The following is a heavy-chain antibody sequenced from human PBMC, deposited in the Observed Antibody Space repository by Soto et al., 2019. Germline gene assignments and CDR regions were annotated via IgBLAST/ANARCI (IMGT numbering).Heavy chain of an antibody. Sequence: EVQLLESGGGLVQPGGSLRLSCAASGFTFSSYAMSWVRQAPGMGLEWVSAISTSGSSTHYADSVKGRFTISRDNSKNTLFLQMNTLRAEDTALYFCAKGIQGGAYAQIASRGQGTLVTVSS. V-gene: IGHV3-23*01. CDR2: ISTSGSST. CDR3: AKGIQGGAYAQIAS. J-gene: IGHJ4*02. CDR1: GFTFSSYA. D-gene: IGHD5-12*01.